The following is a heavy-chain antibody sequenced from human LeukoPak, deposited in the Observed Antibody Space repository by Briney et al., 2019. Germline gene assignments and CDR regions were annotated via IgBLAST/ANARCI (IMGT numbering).Heavy chain of an antibody. J-gene: IGHJ3*02. CDR1: GGSINSNTYY. Sequence: SETLSLTCTVSGGSINSNTYYWGWIRQPPGKGLEWIGSIHYSGTPYYINYRGSTFYNPSLKSRVTISVDTSKNQFSLKLNSVIAADTAIYYCARNDSGGFDAFDIWGQGTMVTVSS. V-gene: IGHV4-39*01. CDR3: ARNDSGGFDAFDI. D-gene: IGHD3-22*01. CDR2: IHYSGTPYYINYRGST.